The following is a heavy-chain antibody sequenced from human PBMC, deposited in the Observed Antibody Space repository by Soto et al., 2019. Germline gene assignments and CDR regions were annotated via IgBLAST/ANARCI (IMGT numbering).Heavy chain of an antibody. CDR2: INPNGGVT. CDR1: GDSFNDYY. V-gene: IGHV1-2*02. D-gene: IGHD5-12*01. CDR3: ARESGGATATLDYYYFYMDV. J-gene: IGHJ6*03. Sequence: VQLVQSGAEVKKPGASVKVSCKTSGDSFNDYYIHWVRQAPGQGLEWMGWINPNGGVTKYAQKSQGRVTVTRDTSIRTVYMELSSLRSDDTAVYFCARESGGATATLDYYYFYMDVWGKGTTVTVSS.